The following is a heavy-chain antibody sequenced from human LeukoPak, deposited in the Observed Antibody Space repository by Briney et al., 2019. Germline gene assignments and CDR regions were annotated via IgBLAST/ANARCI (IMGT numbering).Heavy chain of an antibody. V-gene: IGHV3-23*01. CDR1: GFIFTDYG. CDR3: AKGSSGYFADL. CDR2: ISNDGGGT. Sequence: GGSLRLSCAASGFIFTDYGLIWVRQAPGKGLEWVSAISNDGGGTNYADFVRGRFTISSDNSKNTLFLQMNSLRAEDTALYYCAKGSSGYFADLWGQGTLVTVSS. J-gene: IGHJ5*02. D-gene: IGHD3-22*01.